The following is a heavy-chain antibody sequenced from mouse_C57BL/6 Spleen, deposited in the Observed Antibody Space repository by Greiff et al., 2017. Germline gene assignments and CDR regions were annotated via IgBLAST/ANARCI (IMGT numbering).Heavy chain of an antibody. J-gene: IGHJ1*03. V-gene: IGHV5-17*03. Sequence: EVKLVESGGGLVKPGGSLKLSCAASGFTFSDYGMHWVRQAPEKGLEWVAYISSGSSTIYYADTVKGRFTLSRDNAKTTLYLQMTSLRSEATAMYYSARRYYGSSYWYFDVWGTGTTVTVSS. CDR2: ISSGSSTI. D-gene: IGHD1-1*01. CDR3: ARRYYGSSYWYFDV. CDR1: GFTFSDYG.